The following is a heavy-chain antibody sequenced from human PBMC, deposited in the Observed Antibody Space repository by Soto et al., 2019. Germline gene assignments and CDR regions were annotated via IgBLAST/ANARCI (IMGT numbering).Heavy chain of an antibody. CDR3: ARPLKGDYDYYYYYGMDV. CDR1: GYSFTSYW. J-gene: IGHJ6*02. V-gene: IGHV5-51*01. Sequence: PGESLKISCKGSGYSFTSYWIGWVRQMPGKGLEWMGIIYPGDSDTRYSPSFQGQVTISADKSISTAYLQWSSLKASDTAMYYCARPLKGDYDYYYYYGMDVWGQGTTVTVSS. D-gene: IGHD4-17*01. CDR2: IYPGDSDT.